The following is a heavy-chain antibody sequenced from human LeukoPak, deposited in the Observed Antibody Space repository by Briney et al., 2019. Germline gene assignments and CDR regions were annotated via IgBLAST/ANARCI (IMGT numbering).Heavy chain of an antibody. V-gene: IGHV1-2*06. CDR2: INPNSGDT. D-gene: IGHD2-2*01. Sequence: GASVKVSCKASGYTFPSYFMHWVRQAPGQGLEWMGRINPNSGDTSNAQKFQGRVTMTRDTSISTAYMDLSRLTSDDTAVYYCARDYCSSTSCLFDYWGQGTLVTVSS. CDR1: GYTFPSYF. J-gene: IGHJ4*02. CDR3: ARDYCSSTSCLFDY.